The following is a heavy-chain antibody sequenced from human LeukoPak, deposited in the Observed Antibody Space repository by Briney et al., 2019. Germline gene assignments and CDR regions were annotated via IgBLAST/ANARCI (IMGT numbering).Heavy chain of an antibody. Sequence: GGSLGLSCVASGFTFSSYGMHWVRQAPGKGLEGVAFIRYDGRNKYYADSVKGRFTISRDNSKNTLYLQMNSLRAEDTAVYYCAKAPTMVRGVIMRRESRYYFDYWGQGTLVAVSS. D-gene: IGHD3-10*01. J-gene: IGHJ4*02. V-gene: IGHV3-30*02. CDR2: IRYDGRNK. CDR3: AKAPTMVRGVIMRRESRYYFDY. CDR1: GFTFSSYG.